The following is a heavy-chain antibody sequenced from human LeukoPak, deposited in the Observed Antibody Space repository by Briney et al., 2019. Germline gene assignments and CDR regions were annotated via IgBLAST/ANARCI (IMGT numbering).Heavy chain of an antibody. Sequence: SETLSLTCTVSGGSISSYYWSWIRQSPGKGLECIGYIYYSGSTNYNPSLKSRVTISVDTSKNQFSLKLSSVTAADTAVYYCAREGRDLRFLEWLLYDYWGQGTLVTVSS. CDR2: IYYSGST. CDR1: GGSISSYY. J-gene: IGHJ4*02. D-gene: IGHD3-3*01. V-gene: IGHV4-59*12. CDR3: AREGRDLRFLEWLLYDY.